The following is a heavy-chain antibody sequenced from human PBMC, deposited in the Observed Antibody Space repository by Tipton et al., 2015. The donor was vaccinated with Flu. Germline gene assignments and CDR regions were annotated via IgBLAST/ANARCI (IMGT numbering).Heavy chain of an antibody. J-gene: IGHJ5*02. V-gene: IGHV4-38-2*01. CDR3: ARRDYSNHVSESKNCFDP. CDR1: GDSVASDYY. Sequence: TLSLTCSVSGDSVASDYYWGWIRQSPGKGLEWIGNVHRTGNSYYNPSLKSRVTMSVDTSKNQFSLKLTSVAAADTAVYFCARRDYSNHVSESKNCFDPWGQGILVTVSS. CDR2: VHRTGNS. D-gene: IGHD4-11*01.